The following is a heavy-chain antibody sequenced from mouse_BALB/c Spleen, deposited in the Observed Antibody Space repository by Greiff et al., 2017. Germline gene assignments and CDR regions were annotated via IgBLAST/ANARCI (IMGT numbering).Heavy chain of an antibody. CDR2: IDPANGNT. CDR1: GFNIKDTY. J-gene: IGHJ3*01. D-gene: IGHD2-3*01. V-gene: IGHV14-3*02. CDR3: ASPPHDGYYVWFAY. Sequence: EVQLQQSGAELVKPGASVKLSCTASGFNIKDTYMHWVKQRPEQGLEWIGRIDPANGNTKYDPKFQGKATITADTSSNTAYLQLSSLTSEDTAVYYCASPPHDGYYVWFAYWGQGTLVTVSA.